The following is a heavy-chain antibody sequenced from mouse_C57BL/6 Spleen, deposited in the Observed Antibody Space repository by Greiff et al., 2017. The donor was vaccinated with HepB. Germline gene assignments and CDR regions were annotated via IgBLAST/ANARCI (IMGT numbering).Heavy chain of an antibody. V-gene: IGHV1-18*01. CDR3: ARSDYDPYYFDY. D-gene: IGHD2-4*01. Sequence: EVQLVESGPELVKPGASVKIPCKASGYTFTDYNMDWVKQSHGKSLEWIGDINPNNGGTIYNQKFKGKATLTVDKSSSTAYMELRSLTSEDTAVYYCARSDYDPYYFDYWGQGTTLTVSS. J-gene: IGHJ2*01. CDR2: INPNNGGT. CDR1: GYTFTDYN.